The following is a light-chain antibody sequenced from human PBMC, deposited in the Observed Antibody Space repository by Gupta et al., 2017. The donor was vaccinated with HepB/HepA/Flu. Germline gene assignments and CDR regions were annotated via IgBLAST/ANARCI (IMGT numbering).Light chain of an antibody. V-gene: IGKV1-5*03. Sequence: DIQMTQSPSTLSASVGDRVTITCRASQSISSWLAWYQQKPGQAPKLLIQKASSLESGVPSRFSGSGSGTEFTLTISSLQPDDFATYYCQQYNSNSETFGQGTXVEIK. CDR1: QSISSW. J-gene: IGKJ1*01. CDR2: KAS. CDR3: QQYNSNSET.